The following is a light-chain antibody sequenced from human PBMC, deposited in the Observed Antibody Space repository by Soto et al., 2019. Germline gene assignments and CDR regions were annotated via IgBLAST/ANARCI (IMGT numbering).Light chain of an antibody. CDR1: QIISTN. CDR3: QQYSDWPPYT. CDR2: GAS. Sequence: EIVMTQSPATLSVSPGERATLSCRASQIISTNLAWYQQKPGQAPRLLIHGASTRATGIPDRFSGSGSGTEFTLTISSLQSEDFAVYYCQQYSDWPPYTFGQGTNLEIK. J-gene: IGKJ2*01. V-gene: IGKV3-15*01.